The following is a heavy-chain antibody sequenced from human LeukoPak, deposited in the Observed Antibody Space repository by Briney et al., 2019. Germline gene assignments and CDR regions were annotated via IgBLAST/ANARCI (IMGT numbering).Heavy chain of an antibody. V-gene: IGHV1-69*01. J-gene: IGHJ6*04. Sequence: SVKVSCKASGGTFSSYAISWVRQAPGQELEWMGGIIPIFGTANYAQKFQGRVTITADESTSTAYMELSSLRSEDTAVYYCARGEIGYCSSTSCYGGHYYYYGMDVCGKGSTVTASS. CDR2: IIPIFGTA. CDR3: ARGEIGYCSSTSCYGGHYYYYGMDV. CDR1: GGTFSSYA. D-gene: IGHD2-2*01.